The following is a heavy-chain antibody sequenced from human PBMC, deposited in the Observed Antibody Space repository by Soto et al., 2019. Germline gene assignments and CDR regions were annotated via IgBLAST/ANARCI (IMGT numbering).Heavy chain of an antibody. CDR3: ATPRVDTAMATLGSTYYYYGMDV. Sequence: AASVKVSCKASGGTFSSYAISWVRQAPGQGLEWMGGIIPIFGTANYAQKFQGRVTITADKSTSTAYMELSSLRSEDTAVYYCATPRVDTAMATLGSTYYYYGMDVWGQGTTVTVSS. CDR2: IIPIFGTA. CDR1: GGTFSSYA. V-gene: IGHV1-69*06. J-gene: IGHJ6*02. D-gene: IGHD5-18*01.